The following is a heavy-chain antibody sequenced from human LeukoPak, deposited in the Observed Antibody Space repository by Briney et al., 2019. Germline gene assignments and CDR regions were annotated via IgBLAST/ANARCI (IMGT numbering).Heavy chain of an antibody. D-gene: IGHD5-12*01. V-gene: IGHV3-30-3*01. CDR1: GFTFSSYA. J-gene: IGHJ4*02. Sequence: GGSLRLSCAASGFTFSSYAMHWVRQAPGKGLEWVTLFSYDGSSKYYADSVRGRFTISRDNSKNTLYLQMNSLRADDSAVYYCARGKGSESGYDYFLDYWGQGTLVAVSS. CDR3: ARGKGSESGYDYFLDY. CDR2: FSYDGSSK.